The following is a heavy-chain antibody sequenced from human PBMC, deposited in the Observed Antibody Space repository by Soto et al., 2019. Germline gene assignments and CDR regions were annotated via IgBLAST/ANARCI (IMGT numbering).Heavy chain of an antibody. V-gene: IGHV4-31*03. D-gene: IGHD4-17*01. CDR2: VYHSGST. CDR1: GGSINGSAYY. Sequence: QVQLQESGPGLVKPSQTLSLTCTVSGGSINGSAYYWSWIRQRPGKGLEWIGYVYHSGSTSYNPSLNSRVTMSVDTSKNHFSLKLTSVTAADTAVYFCARGVRPQTTVTYNWFGPWGQGTLVTVSS. CDR3: ARGVRPQTTVTYNWFGP. J-gene: IGHJ5*02.